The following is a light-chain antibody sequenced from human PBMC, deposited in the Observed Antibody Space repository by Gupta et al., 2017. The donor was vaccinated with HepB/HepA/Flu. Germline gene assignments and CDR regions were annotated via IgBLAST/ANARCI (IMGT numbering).Light chain of an antibody. CDR2: KAS. CDR1: KTITTY. J-gene: IGKJ4*01. CDR3: QQYSNYIT. V-gene: IGKV1-5*03. Sequence: DIQMTQPPSTLSASIGDRVTITCRTSKTITTYLAWYQQKRGKAPKLLIDKASSVESGVPSRFSGSGSGTEFTLTSSSLQPDEVATYYCQQYSNYITFGGGTKVEI.